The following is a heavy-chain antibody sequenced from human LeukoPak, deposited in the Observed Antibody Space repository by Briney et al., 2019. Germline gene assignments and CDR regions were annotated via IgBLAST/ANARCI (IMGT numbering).Heavy chain of an antibody. V-gene: IGHV3-53*01. CDR3: ARALSYGDYCDY. J-gene: IGHJ4*02. Sequence: PGGSLRLSCAASGFTVSSNYMCWVRQAPGKGLEWVSVIYSGGSTYYADSVKGRFTISRDNSKNTLYLQMNSLRAEDTAVYYCARALSYGDYCDYWGQGTLVTVSS. D-gene: IGHD4-17*01. CDR1: GFTVSSNY. CDR2: IYSGGST.